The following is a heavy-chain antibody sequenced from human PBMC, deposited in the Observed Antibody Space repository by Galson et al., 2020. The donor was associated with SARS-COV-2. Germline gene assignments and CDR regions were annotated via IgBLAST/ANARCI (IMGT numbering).Heavy chain of an antibody. CDR1: GYSFTNYW. J-gene: IGHJ6*02. CDR3: ARLSHGYRSGWYNYNGMDV. CDR2: IYPGDSDT. D-gene: IGHD6-19*01. V-gene: IGHV5-51*01. Sequence: GESLKISCKGSGYSFTNYWIGWVRQMPGKGLEWMGIIYPGDSDTRYSPSFQGQVTISADKSISTAYLQWSSLKASDTAMYYCARLSHGYRSGWYNYNGMDVWGQGTTVTVSS.